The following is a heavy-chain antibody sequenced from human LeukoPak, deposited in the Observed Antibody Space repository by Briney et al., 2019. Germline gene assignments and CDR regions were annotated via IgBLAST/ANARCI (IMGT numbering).Heavy chain of an antibody. J-gene: IGHJ6*03. Sequence: ASVKVSCKASGGTFSSYAISWVRQAPGQGLEWMGGIIPIFGTANYAQKFQGRVTITADKSTSTAYMELSSLRSEDTAVYYCAREDGDYGSSYYMDVWGKGTTVTVSS. CDR3: AREDGDYGSSYYMDV. CDR1: GGTFSSYA. V-gene: IGHV1-69*06. CDR2: IIPIFGTA. D-gene: IGHD4-17*01.